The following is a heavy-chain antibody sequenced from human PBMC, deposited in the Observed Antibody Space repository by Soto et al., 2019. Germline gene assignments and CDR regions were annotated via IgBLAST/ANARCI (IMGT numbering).Heavy chain of an antibody. CDR3: EILSSAWKQDYFDY. Sequence: QVQLVQSGAEVKKPGSSVKVSCKASGGTFSSYAISWVRQAPAQGLEWMGGISPIFVTANYAQKLQGRVTMTAEESTRTASMELSRMRSEETAVYYCEILSSAWKQDYFDYWGQGTLVTVSS. CDR2: ISPIFVTA. J-gene: IGHJ4*02. D-gene: IGHD6-19*01. CDR1: GGTFSSYA. V-gene: IGHV1-69*01.